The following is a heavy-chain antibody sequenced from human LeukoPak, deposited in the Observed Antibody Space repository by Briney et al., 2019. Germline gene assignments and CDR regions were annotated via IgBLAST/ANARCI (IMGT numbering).Heavy chain of an antibody. Sequence: SETLSLTCTVSGGSISTYYWSWIRQPAGEGLEWIGRIYTSGGTNYNPSLKSRVTMSVDTSQNQFSLKLSSVTAADTAVYYCARVAAAGTGYDAFDIWGQGTMVTVSS. CDR2: IYTSGGT. CDR1: GGSISTYY. CDR3: ARVAAAGTGYDAFDI. V-gene: IGHV4-4*07. D-gene: IGHD6-13*01. J-gene: IGHJ3*02.